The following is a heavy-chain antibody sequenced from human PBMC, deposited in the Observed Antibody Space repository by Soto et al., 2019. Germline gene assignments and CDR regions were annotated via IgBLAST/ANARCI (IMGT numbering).Heavy chain of an antibody. CDR1: GCSISSSSYY. CDR2: IYYSGST. D-gene: IGHD3-22*01. CDR3: ARHIDLIVRSSMIVVVNNWFDH. Sequence: XETLYVTCTVSGCSISSSSYYWGWIRQPPGKGLEWIGSIYYSGSTYYNPSLKSRVTISVDTSKNQFSLKLSSVTAADTAVYYCARHIDLIVRSSMIVVVNNWFDHWGQGTLVTVSS. J-gene: IGHJ5*02. V-gene: IGHV4-39*01.